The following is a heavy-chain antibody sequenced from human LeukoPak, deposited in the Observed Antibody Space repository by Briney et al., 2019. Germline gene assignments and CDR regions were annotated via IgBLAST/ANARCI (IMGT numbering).Heavy chain of an antibody. CDR2: VSGSGSST. V-gene: IGHV3-23*01. CDR3: AKLTDFWSGYRPLYYMDV. CDR1: GFTFSRYW. D-gene: IGHD3-3*01. J-gene: IGHJ6*03. Sequence: PGGSLRLSCAASGFTFSRYWMSWVRQAPGKGLEWVLTVSGSGSSTYYADSVEGRFAISRDNSKNTLYLQMNRLRAEDSAVYYCAKLTDFWSGYRPLYYMDVWGKGTTVTAS.